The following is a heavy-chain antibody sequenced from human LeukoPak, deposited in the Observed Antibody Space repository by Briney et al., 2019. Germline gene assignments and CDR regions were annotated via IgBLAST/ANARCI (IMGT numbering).Heavy chain of an antibody. CDR1: GGSFSGYY. CDR3: ARGNGSGSYYTPFDY. D-gene: IGHD3-10*01. V-gene: IGHV4-34*01. J-gene: IGHJ4*02. Sequence: SETPSLTCAVYGGSFSGYYWSWIRQPPGKGLEWIGEINHSGSTNYNPSLKSRVTISLDTSKNQVSLKLSSVTAADTAVYYCARGNGSGSYYTPFDYWGQGTLVTVSS. CDR2: INHSGST.